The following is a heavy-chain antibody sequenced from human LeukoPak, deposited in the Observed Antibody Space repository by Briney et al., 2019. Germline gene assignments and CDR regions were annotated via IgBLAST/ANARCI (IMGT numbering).Heavy chain of an antibody. Sequence: ASGTLSLTCAVSGVSISSSNWWSWVRQPPGKGLEWIGEIYHSGSTNYNPSLKSRVTISVDKSKNQFPLKLSSVTAADTAVYYCARARRVRSYFDYWGQGTLVTVSS. V-gene: IGHV4-4*02. J-gene: IGHJ4*02. CDR3: ARARRVRSYFDY. CDR1: GVSISSSNW. D-gene: IGHD2-21*01. CDR2: IYHSGST.